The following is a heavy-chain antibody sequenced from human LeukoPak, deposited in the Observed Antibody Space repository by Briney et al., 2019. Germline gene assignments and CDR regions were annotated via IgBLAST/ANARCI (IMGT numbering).Heavy chain of an antibody. CDR3: ARVRDSSGYYYDY. CDR1: GGTFSSYA. D-gene: IGHD3-22*01. V-gene: IGHV1-69*13. J-gene: IGHJ4*02. CDR2: IIPIFGTA. Sequence: GASVKVSCKASGGTFSSYAISWVRQAPGQGLEWMGGIIPIFGTANYAQKFQGRATITADESTSTAYMELSSLRSEDTAVYYCARVRDSSGYYYDYWGQGTLVTVSS.